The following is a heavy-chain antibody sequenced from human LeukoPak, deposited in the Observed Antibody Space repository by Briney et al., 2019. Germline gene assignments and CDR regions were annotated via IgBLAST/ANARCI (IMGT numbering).Heavy chain of an antibody. D-gene: IGHD6-13*01. CDR3: ARDSRAAALDY. CDR1: GFTVSSNY. Sequence: GGSLRLSCAVSGFTVSSNYMSWVRQAPGKGLEWVSVIYSGGSTYYADSVKGRFTISRDNSKNTLYLQMNSLRAEDTAVYYCARDSRAAALDYWGQGTLVTVSS. J-gene: IGHJ4*02. V-gene: IGHV3-66*01. CDR2: IYSGGST.